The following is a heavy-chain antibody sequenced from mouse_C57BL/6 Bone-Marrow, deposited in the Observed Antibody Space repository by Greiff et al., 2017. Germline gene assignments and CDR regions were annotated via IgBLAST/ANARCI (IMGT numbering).Heavy chain of an antibody. Sequence: QVQLQQPGAELVRPGSSVKLSCKASGYTFTSYWTHWVKQRPIQGLEWIGNIDPSDSETHYNQKFKDKATLTVDKSSSTAYMQLSSLTSEDSAVYYCASENYDGDYWGQGTTLTVSS. J-gene: IGHJ2*01. V-gene: IGHV1-52*01. CDR3: ASENYDGDY. CDR2: IDPSDSET. CDR1: GYTFTSYW. D-gene: IGHD2-3*01.